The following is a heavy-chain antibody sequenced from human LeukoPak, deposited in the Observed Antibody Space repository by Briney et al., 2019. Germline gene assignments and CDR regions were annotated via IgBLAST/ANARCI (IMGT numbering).Heavy chain of an antibody. J-gene: IGHJ6*03. CDR1: GFTFSNFW. V-gene: IGHV3-74*01. Sequence: GGSLRLSCAASGFTFSNFWIHWVRQAPGGGLVWVSRIEADGRTTNHAESVKGRFTISRDNAKNTVYLQMNSLRAEDTAVYYCANGAFRLYYIDVWGKGTTVTVSS. CDR2: IEADGRTT. D-gene: IGHD3-16*01. CDR3: ANGAFRLYYIDV.